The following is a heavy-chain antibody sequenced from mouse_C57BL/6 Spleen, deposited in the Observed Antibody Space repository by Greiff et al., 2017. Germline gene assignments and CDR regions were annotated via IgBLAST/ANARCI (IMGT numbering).Heavy chain of an antibody. CDR2: IHPNSGST. CDR3: ARSPLYDYEAY. D-gene: IGHD2-4*01. V-gene: IGHV1-64*01. CDR1: GYTFTSYW. Sequence: QVQLQQPGAELVKPGASVKLSCKASGYTFTSYWMHWVKQRPGQGLEWIGMIHPNSGSTNYNEKFKSKATLTVDKSSSTAYMQLSSLTSEDSAVYYCARSPLYDYEAYWGQGTLVTVSA. J-gene: IGHJ3*01.